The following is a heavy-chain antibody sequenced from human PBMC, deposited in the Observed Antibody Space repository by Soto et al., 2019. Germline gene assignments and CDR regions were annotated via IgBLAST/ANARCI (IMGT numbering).Heavy chain of an antibody. V-gene: IGHV4-59*08. J-gene: IGHJ3*02. CDR3: ARLVTTNAFDI. CDR2: IYYSGST. D-gene: IGHD4-17*01. CDR1: GGSISSYY. Sequence: SETLSLTCTVSGGSISSYYWSWIRQPPGKGLEWIGYIYYSGSTNYNPSLKSRVTISVDTSKNQFSLKLSSVTAADTAVYYCARLVTTNAFDIWGQGTMVTVSS.